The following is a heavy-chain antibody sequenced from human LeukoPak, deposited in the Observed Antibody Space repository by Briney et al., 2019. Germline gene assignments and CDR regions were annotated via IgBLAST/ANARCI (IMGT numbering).Heavy chain of an antibody. CDR1: GGSISSSSYY. Sequence: SETLSLTCTVSGGSISSSSYYWGWIRQPPGKGLEWIGSMYYSGSTYYNPSLKSRVTISVDTSKNQFPLKLSSVTAADTAVYYCARERTTVWVFDYWGQGTLVTVSS. CDR2: MYYSGST. D-gene: IGHD4-11*01. J-gene: IGHJ4*02. CDR3: ARERTTVWVFDY. V-gene: IGHV4-39*06.